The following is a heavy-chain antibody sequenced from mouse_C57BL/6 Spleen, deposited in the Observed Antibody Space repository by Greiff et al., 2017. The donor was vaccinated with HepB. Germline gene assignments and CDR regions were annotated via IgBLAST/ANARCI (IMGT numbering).Heavy chain of an antibody. V-gene: IGHV1-22*01. Sequence: EVQLQQSGPELVKPGASVKMSCKASGYTFTDYNMHWVKQSHGKSLEWIGYINPNNGGTSYNQKFKGQATLTVNKSSSTAYMELRSLTSEDSAVYYCASQARTAPSDYWGQGTTLTVSS. D-gene: IGHD4-1*01. CDR1: GYTFTDYN. CDR3: ASQARTAPSDY. J-gene: IGHJ2*01. CDR2: INPNNGGT.